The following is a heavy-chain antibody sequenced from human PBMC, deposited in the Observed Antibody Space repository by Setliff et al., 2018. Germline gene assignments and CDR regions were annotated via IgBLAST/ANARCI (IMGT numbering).Heavy chain of an antibody. CDR1: GASISRGSNY. V-gene: IGHV4-61*09. J-gene: IGHJ5*02. CDR3: ARDTPHDPVSSNWYRNWFDP. D-gene: IGHD6-13*01. Sequence: PSETLSLTCSVSGASISRGSNYWSWIRQPAGKGVEWIGHILSSGGTNYNPSLKNRVSISLDTSKNQFSLNLNSVTAADTAVYFCARDTPHDPVSSNWYRNWFDPWGQGILVTVSS. CDR2: ILSSGGT.